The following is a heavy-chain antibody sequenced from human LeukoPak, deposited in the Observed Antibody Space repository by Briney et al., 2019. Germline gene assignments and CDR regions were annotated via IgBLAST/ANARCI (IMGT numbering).Heavy chain of an antibody. V-gene: IGHV4-59*12. CDR1: GASTSAYY. CDR3: ARGGPSGDPLDY. CDR2: SYSGGNA. D-gene: IGHD4-17*01. J-gene: IGHJ4*02. Sequence: SETLSLTCTVSGASTSAYYWSWIRQPPGKGLEWIGYSYSGGNANYNPSLKSRVTISIDTSKNQFSLKLSSVTAADTAVYYCARGGPSGDPLDYWGQGTLVTVSS.